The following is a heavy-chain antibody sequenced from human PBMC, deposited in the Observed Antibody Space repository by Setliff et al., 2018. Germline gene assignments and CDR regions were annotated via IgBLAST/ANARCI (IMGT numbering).Heavy chain of an antibody. CDR1: GFTYNNCW. Sequence: GGSLRLSCGASGFTYNNCWVSWVRQAPGKGLEWLASINPDGSEKYYVDSVKGRFTISRDNARNSLSLQMNSLRSEDTAIYYCARDTHINYNNPQVGWFDPWGQGTQVTVSS. CDR2: INPDGSEK. D-gene: IGHD4-4*01. J-gene: IGHJ5*02. V-gene: IGHV3-7*03. CDR3: ARDTHINYNNPQVGWFDP.